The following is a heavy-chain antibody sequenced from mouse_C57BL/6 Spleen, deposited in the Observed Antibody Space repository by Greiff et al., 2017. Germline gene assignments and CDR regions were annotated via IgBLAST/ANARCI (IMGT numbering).Heavy chain of an antibody. CDR3: VRAAYYSNYEGFAY. CDR2: IRSKSSNYAT. Sequence: EVQGVESGGGLVQPKGSLKLSCAASGFTFNTYAMHWVRQAPGKGLEWVARIRSKSSNYATYYADSVKDRFTISRDDSQSMLYLQMNNLKTEDTAMYYCVRAAYYSNYEGFAYWGQGTLVTVSA. D-gene: IGHD2-5*01. J-gene: IGHJ3*01. CDR1: GFTFNTYA. V-gene: IGHV10-3*01.